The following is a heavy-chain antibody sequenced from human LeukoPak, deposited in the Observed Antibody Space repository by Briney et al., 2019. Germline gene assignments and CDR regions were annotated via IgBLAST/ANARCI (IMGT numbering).Heavy chain of an antibody. CDR2: ISSSSSSI. V-gene: IGHV3-48*03. J-gene: IGHJ2*01. Sequence: GKGLECVSYISSSSSSIHYAYSVKGRFPVSRDNAKNSLFLQMNSLRAEDTAVYYCASHFDLWGRGTLVTVSS. CDR3: ASHFDL.